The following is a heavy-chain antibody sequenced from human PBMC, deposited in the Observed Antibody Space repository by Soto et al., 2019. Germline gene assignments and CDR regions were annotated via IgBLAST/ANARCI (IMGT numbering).Heavy chain of an antibody. CDR1: GYYISGGSY. Sequence: PLQPMPLTCAVSGYYISGGSYWRWIRQPPGKGLEWIGSIYHSGSTYYNPSLKRRVTISVDTSKNQFSLKLSSVTAADTAVYYCARAGFAYSGNRNWFDPWGQGTLVTVSS. J-gene: IGHJ5*02. D-gene: IGHD1-26*01. V-gene: IGHV4-38-2*01. CDR2: IYHSGST. CDR3: ARAGFAYSGNRNWFDP.